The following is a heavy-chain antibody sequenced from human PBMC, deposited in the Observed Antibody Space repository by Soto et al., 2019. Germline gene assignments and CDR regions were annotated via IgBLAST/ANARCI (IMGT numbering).Heavy chain of an antibody. CDR2: ISGSGADT. D-gene: IGHD3-22*01. Sequence: EVQLLESGGGLVQPGGSVRLSCVASGFAFTNYAMTWVRQAPGKGLEWISTISGSGADTYYADAVKGRFTISRDNSESILSLQMHSLRADDTALYYCVSDVYDSSSYNYIGLRHFDSWGQGTMVSVSS. J-gene: IGHJ4*02. CDR3: VSDVYDSSSYNYIGLRHFDS. CDR1: GFAFTNYA. V-gene: IGHV3-23*01.